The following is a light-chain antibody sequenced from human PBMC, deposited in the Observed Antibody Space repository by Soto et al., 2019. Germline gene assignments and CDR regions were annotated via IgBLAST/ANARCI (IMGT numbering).Light chain of an antibody. CDR1: QSISSN. CDR3: QQYHNWPPKYT. V-gene: IGKV1-39*01. Sequence: DIQMTQSPSSLSASVGDRVTITCRASQSISSNLNWYQQKPGKAPNVLIYAASSLQSGVPSRFSGSGSGTEFTLTISSLKSEDFAVYYCQQYHNWPPKYTFGQGTKVDIK. J-gene: IGKJ2*01. CDR2: AAS.